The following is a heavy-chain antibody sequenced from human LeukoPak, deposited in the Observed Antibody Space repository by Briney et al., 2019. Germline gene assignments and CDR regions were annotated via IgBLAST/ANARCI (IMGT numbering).Heavy chain of an antibody. J-gene: IGHJ4*02. CDR2: IGPNGAST. CDR3: VKDLTGTWSFDY. Sequence: PGGSLRLSCSTSGFTFSNHFMHWVRQAPGTGLEYVSSIGPNGASTLYADSVKGRFTISRDNSKNALYLQLTSLRLEDTALYYCVKDLTGTWSFDYWGQGTLVTVSS. V-gene: IGHV3-64D*06. CDR1: GFTFSNHF. D-gene: IGHD3-9*01.